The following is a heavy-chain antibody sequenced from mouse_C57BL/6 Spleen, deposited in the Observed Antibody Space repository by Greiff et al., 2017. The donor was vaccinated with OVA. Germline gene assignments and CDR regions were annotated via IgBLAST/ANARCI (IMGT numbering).Heavy chain of an antibody. V-gene: IGHV1-50*01. CDR2: IDPSDSYT. CDR1: GYTFTSYW. D-gene: IGHD2-5*01. CDR3: ARRGSNYEAY. J-gene: IGHJ3*01. Sequence: QVQLQQPGAELVKPGASVKLSCKASGYTFTSYWMQWVKQRPGQGLEWIGEIDPSDSYTNYNQKFKGKATLTVDTSSSTAYMQLSSLTSEDSAVYYCARRGSNYEAYWGQGTLVTVSA.